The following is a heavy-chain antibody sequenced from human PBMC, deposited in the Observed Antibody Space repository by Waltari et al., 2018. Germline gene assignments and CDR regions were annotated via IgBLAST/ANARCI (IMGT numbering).Heavy chain of an antibody. CDR2: IYHSGGT. Sequence: QVQLQESGSGLVKPSETLSLTCAVSGYSISSGYYWGWIRQSPGKGLEWIGSIYHSGGTYYNPSLKSRVNISVDTSKNQFSLKLSSVTAADTAVYYCARQTLGGGVGYWGQGTLVTVSS. CDR1: GYSISSGYY. CDR3: ARQTLGGGVGY. J-gene: IGHJ4*02. D-gene: IGHD2-15*01. V-gene: IGHV4-38-2*01.